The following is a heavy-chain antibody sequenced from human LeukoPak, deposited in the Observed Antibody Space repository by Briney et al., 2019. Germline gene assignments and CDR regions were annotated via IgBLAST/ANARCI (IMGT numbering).Heavy chain of an antibody. J-gene: IGHJ4*02. Sequence: GGSLGLSCAASGFTFSSYSMNWVRQAPGKGLEWVSSISSSSSYIYYADSVKGRFTISRDNAKNSLYLQMNSLRAEDTAVYYCARDTTAMVPMDYWGQGTLVTVSS. CDR2: ISSSSSYI. CDR3: ARDTTAMVPMDY. CDR1: GFTFSSYS. D-gene: IGHD5-18*01. V-gene: IGHV3-21*01.